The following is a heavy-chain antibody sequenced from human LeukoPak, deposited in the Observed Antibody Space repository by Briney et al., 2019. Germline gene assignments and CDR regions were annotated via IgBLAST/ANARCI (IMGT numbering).Heavy chain of an antibody. V-gene: IGHV3-7*01. J-gene: IGHJ5*02. CDR2: IKQDGSDK. CDR1: GFTFTKYW. Sequence: GSQRLSCAASGFTFTKYWMTWVRQAPGKGLEWVGNIKQDGSDKNYMDSVKGRFTISRDNTKNSVYLQMSSLRAEDTAVYYCARLLGESTIYDLWGQGPWSPSPQ. CDR3: ARLLGESTIYDL. D-gene: IGHD3-16*01.